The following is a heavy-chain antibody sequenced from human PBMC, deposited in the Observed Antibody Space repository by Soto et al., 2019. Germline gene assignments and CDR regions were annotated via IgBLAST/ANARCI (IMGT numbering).Heavy chain of an antibody. CDR1: GGSFSGYY. V-gene: IGHV4-34*01. Sequence: TSETLSLTCAVYGGSFSGYYWSWIRQPPGKGLEWIGEINNSGSTNYNPSLKSRVTISVDTSKNQFSLKLSSVTAADTAVYYCVIFVYLGQGTLVTVSS. J-gene: IGHJ4*02. D-gene: IGHD3-3*01. CDR3: VIFVY. CDR2: INNSGST.